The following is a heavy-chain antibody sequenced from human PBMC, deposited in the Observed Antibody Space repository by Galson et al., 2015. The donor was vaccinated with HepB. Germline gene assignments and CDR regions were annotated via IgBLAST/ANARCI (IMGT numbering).Heavy chain of an antibody. J-gene: IGHJ4*02. Sequence: SVKVSCKASGGTFSSYAISWVRQAPGQGLEWMGGIIPIFGTANYAQKFQGRVTITADESTSTAYMELSSLRSEDTAVYYCATDAYSSGWHPWRDYWGQGTLVTVSS. CDR3: ATDAYSSGWHPWRDY. CDR2: IIPIFGTA. CDR1: GGTFSSYA. D-gene: IGHD6-19*01. V-gene: IGHV1-69*13.